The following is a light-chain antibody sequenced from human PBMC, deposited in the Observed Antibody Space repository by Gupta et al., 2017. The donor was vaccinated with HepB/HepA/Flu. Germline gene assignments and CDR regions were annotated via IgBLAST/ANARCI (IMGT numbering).Light chain of an antibody. CDR3: SSFTSSSTVV. CDR1: SSDVGGYNY. Sequence: QSALNQPASVSGSPGQSITISCHGTSSDVGGYNYVSWYQQHPGKVPKVMIYDVSNRPSGISNRFSGSKSGNTASLTISGLQAEDEADYYCSSFTSSSTVVFGGGTKLTVL. J-gene: IGLJ2*01. V-gene: IGLV2-14*01. CDR2: DVS.